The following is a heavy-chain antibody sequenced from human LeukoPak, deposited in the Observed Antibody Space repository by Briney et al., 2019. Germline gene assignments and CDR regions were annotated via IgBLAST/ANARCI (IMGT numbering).Heavy chain of an antibody. CDR3: ARGHYYDSSGLDY. D-gene: IGHD3-22*01. CDR1: GFTVSSNY. V-gene: IGHV3-66*02. Sequence: AGSLRLSCAASGFTVSSNYMNWVRQAPGKGLEWVSVIDSGGRTFYADSVKGRFTISRDNSKNTLYLQMNSLRAEDTAVYYCARGHYYDSSGLDYWGQGTLVTVSS. J-gene: IGHJ4*02. CDR2: IDSGGRT.